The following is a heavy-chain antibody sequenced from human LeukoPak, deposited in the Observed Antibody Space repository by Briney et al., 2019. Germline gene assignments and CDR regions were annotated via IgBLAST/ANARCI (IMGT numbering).Heavy chain of an antibody. J-gene: IGHJ4*02. CDR3: ARTYYDFWSGYYYFDY. D-gene: IGHD3-3*01. CDR1: GGSISSYY. CDR2: IYYSGST. V-gene: IGHV4-59*01. Sequence: SETLSLTCTVSGGSISSYYWSWIRQPPGKGLEWIGYIYYSGSTNYNPSLKSRVTISVDTSKNQFSLKLSSVTAADTAVYYCARTYYDFWSGYYYFDYWGQGTLVTVSS.